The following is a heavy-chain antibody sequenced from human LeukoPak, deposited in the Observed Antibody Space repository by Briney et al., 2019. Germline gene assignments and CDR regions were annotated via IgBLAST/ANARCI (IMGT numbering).Heavy chain of an antibody. D-gene: IGHD4-17*01. CDR3: ARAGGYGDYENYYYYMDV. J-gene: IGHJ6*03. Sequence: ASVKVSCKAFGYTFTSNYMHWVRQAPGQGPEWMGVISPSGGSTTYAQKFQGRVTLTRDMSTSTDYLELSSLRSEDTAVYYCARAGGYGDYENYYYYMDVWGKGTTVTVSS. V-gene: IGHV1-46*01. CDR1: GYTFTSNY. CDR2: ISPSGGST.